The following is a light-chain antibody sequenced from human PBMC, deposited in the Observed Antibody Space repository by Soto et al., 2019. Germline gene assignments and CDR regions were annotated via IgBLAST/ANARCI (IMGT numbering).Light chain of an antibody. CDR2: DAS. Sequence: EIVLTQSPATLSLSPGERATLSCRASQSVSSYLAWYQQKPGQAPRLLIYDASSRATGIPDRFSGGGSGTDFTLTISRLEPEDFAVYYCQHYYTSYTTFGQGTKVDIK. CDR3: QHYYTSYTT. J-gene: IGKJ1*01. CDR1: QSVSSY. V-gene: IGKV3-11*01.